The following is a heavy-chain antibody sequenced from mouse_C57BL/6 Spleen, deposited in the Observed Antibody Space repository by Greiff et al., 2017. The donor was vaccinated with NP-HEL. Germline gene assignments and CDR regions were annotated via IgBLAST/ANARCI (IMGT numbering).Heavy chain of an antibody. Sequence: EVHLVESGGGLVKPGGSLKLSCAASGFTFSSYAMSWVRPTPEKRLEWVATISDGGSYTYYPDNVKGRFTISRDNAKNNLYLQMSHLKSEDTAMYYCARGPDGYYEFAYWGQGTLVTVSA. V-gene: IGHV5-4*01. CDR1: GFTFSSYA. D-gene: IGHD2-3*01. CDR3: ARGPDGYYEFAY. CDR2: ISDGGSYT. J-gene: IGHJ3*01.